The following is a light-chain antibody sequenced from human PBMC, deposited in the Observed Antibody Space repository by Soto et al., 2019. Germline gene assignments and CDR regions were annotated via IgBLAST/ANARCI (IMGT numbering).Light chain of an antibody. CDR3: QQYGSSPWT. J-gene: IGKJ1*01. CDR1: QSVSSSY. Sequence: EIVLTQSPGTLSLSPGERATLSCRASQSVSSSYLAWYQQKPGQAPRLLIYGTSSRATDIPDRFSGSGSGTDFTLTINRLEPEDFAMYFCQQYGSSPWTFGQGTKVDIK. V-gene: IGKV3-20*01. CDR2: GTS.